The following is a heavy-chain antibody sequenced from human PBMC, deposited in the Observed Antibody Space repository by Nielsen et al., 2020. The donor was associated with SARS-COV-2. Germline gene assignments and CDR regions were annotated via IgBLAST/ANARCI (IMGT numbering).Heavy chain of an antibody. J-gene: IGHJ5*02. CDR1: GWSFSGYY. CDR2: INHSGST. Sequence: SETLSLTFAVYGWSFSGYYCSWIRQPPGKGLEWIGEINHSGSTNYNPSLKSRVTISVDTSKNQFSLKLSSVTAADTAVYYCARGRGYYYGSGSLGPWGQGTLVTVSS. V-gene: IGHV4-34*01. CDR3: ARGRGYYYGSGSLGP. D-gene: IGHD3-10*01.